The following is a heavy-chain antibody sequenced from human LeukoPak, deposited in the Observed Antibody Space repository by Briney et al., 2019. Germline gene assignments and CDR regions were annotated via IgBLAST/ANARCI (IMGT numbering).Heavy chain of an antibody. CDR2: INWSGGST. CDR3: AKRGVVIRVILVGFHKEAYYFDS. D-gene: IGHD3-22*01. J-gene: IGHJ4*02. CDR1: GFAFDEHG. Sequence: GGSLRLSCTASGFAFDEHGMSWVRQVPGKGLEWVSGINWSGGSTGYADPLRGRFTISRDNAKNSLYLQMDSLRAEDTALYYCAKRGVVIRVILVGFHKEAYYFDSWGQGALVTVSS. V-gene: IGHV3-20*04.